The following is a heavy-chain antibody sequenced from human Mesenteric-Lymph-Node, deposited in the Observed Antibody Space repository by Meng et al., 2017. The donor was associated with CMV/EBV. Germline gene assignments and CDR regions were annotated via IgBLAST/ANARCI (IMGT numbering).Heavy chain of an antibody. D-gene: IGHD2-2*01. J-gene: IGHJ4*02. CDR1: GYTFTGYY. CDR3: AGPYCSSTSCYKWGY. V-gene: IGHV1-8*02. Sequence: ASVKVSCKASGYTFTGYYMHWVRQAPGQGLEWMGWMNPNSGNTGYAQKFQGRVTMTRNTSISTAYMELSSLRSEDTAVYYCAGPYCSSTSCYKWGYWGQGTLVTVSS. CDR2: MNPNSGNT.